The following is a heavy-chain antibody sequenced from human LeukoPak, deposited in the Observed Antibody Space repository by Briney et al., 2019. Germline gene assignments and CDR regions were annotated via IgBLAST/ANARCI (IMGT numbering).Heavy chain of an antibody. D-gene: IGHD3-10*01. CDR1: GFTFGDYA. CDR2: IRNKAYGGTT. V-gene: IGHV3-49*04. CDR3: TREYYYGSGSYDY. Sequence: GGSLRLSCIASGFTFGDYAMSWVRQAPGKGLEWVGFIRNKAYGGTTEYAASVKDRFTISRDDSKSIAYLQMNSLKTEDTAVYHCTREYYYGSGSYDYWGQGTLVTVSS. J-gene: IGHJ4*02.